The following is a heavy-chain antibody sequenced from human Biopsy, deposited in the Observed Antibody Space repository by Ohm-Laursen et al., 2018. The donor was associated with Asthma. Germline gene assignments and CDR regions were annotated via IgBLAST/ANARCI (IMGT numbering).Heavy chain of an antibody. Sequence: GSLRLSCTASGFTVSRDHMFWVRQAPGKGLEWVSVIYSGGTSDTADSVRGRFTISRDFYKNTLYLQMDSLRAEDTAVYYCARYQWELLRGAAFDIWGQGTMVTVAS. V-gene: IGHV3-53*01. CDR1: GFTVSRDH. CDR2: IYSGGTS. CDR3: ARYQWELLRGAAFDI. J-gene: IGHJ3*02. D-gene: IGHD1-26*01.